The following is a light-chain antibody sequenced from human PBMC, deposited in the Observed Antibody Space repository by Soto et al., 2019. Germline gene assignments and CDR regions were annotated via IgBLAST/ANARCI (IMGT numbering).Light chain of an antibody. CDR3: GKWDSSLDTVV. V-gene: IGLV1-51*01. J-gene: IGLJ2*01. CDR1: SSNIGGNY. CDR2: DNY. Sequence: QSVLAQPPSISAAPGQKVTISCSGSSSNIGGNYVSWYQHVPRTAPKLLIYDNYKRASGSPDRFSASPSGTSATLGITGLQNGDEDDYYCGKWDSSLDTVVFGGGTKVTVL.